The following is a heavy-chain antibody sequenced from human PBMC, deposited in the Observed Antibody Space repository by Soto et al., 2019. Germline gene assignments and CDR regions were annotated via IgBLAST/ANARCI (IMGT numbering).Heavy chain of an antibody. V-gene: IGHV4-39*01. D-gene: IGHD6-6*01. CDR1: GGSLSSSSYY. Sequence: NPSETLSLTCTVSGGSLSSSSYYWGWIRQPPGKGLEWIGSIYYSGSTYYNPSLKSRVTISVDTSKNQFSLKLSPVTAADTAVYYCARGCSSSRRPLGPYNWFDPWGQGTLVTVSS. CDR2: IYYSGST. J-gene: IGHJ5*02. CDR3: ARGCSSSRRPLGPYNWFDP.